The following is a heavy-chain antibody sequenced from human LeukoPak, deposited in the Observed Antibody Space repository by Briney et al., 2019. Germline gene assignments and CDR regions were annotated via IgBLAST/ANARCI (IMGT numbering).Heavy chain of an antibody. V-gene: IGHV4-34*01. CDR2: INHSGST. J-gene: IGHJ4*02. D-gene: IGHD2-2*01. CDR3: ARGGDIVVVPAARDFDY. CDR1: GGSFSGYY. Sequence: SETLSLTCAVYGGSFSGYYWSWIRQPPGKGLEWIGEINHSGSTNYNPSLKSRVTISVDTSKNQFSLKLSSVTAADTAVYYCARGGDIVVVPAARDFDYWGQGTLVTVSS.